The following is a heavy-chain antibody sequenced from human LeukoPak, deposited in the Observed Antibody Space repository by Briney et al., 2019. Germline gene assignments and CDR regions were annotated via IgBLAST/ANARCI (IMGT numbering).Heavy chain of an antibody. CDR3: ARTRGGMVRFDY. D-gene: IGHD3-10*01. Sequence: SETLSLTCAVYGGSFSGYYWGWIRQPPGKGLEWIGEINHSGSTNYNPSLKSRVTISVDTSKNQFSLKLSSVTAADTAVYYCARTRGGMVRFDYWGQGTLVTVSS. CDR1: GGSFSGYY. J-gene: IGHJ4*02. V-gene: IGHV4-34*01. CDR2: INHSGST.